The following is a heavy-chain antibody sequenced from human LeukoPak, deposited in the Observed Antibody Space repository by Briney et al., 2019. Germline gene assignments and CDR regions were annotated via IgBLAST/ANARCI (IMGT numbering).Heavy chain of an antibody. Sequence: GGSLRLSCAASGFTFSSYWMSWVRQAPGKRLEWVANIKQDGSEKYYVDSVKGRFTISRDNAKNSLYLQMNSLRAEDTAVYYCARENPLGAGDFDYWGQGTLVTVSS. CDR2: IKQDGSEK. J-gene: IGHJ4*02. CDR3: ARENPLGAGDFDY. D-gene: IGHD3-10*01. V-gene: IGHV3-7*01. CDR1: GFTFSSYW.